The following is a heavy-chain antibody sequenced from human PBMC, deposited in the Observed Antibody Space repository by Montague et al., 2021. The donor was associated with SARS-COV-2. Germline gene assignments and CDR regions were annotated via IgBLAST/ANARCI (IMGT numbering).Heavy chain of an antibody. CDR2: IDWDDDK. CDR1: GFSLSTNGMC. J-gene: IGHJ4*02. CDR3: VRLRHGGSLSGDMYYFDY. D-gene: IGHD5-12*01. V-gene: IGHV2-70*11. Sequence: PALVKPTQTLTLTCTFSGFSLSTNGMCASWIRQPPGKALEWLARIDWDDDKYYSTSLKTRLTISKDTSKNQVVLTMTNMDPVDTATYYCVRLRHGGSLSGDMYYFDYWGLGTLVTVSS.